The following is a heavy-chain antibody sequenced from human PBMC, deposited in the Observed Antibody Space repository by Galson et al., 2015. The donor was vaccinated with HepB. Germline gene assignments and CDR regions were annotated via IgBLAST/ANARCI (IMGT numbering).Heavy chain of an antibody. CDR2: ISGDSSGT. CDR1: GFTFDDYA. D-gene: IGHD2-21*02. CDR3: AKFGGGSCDRDNCYGPFDI. V-gene: IGHV3-23*01. J-gene: IGHJ3*02. Sequence: SLRLSCAAAGFTFDDYAMHWVRQAPGKGLEWVSTISGDSSGTYYADSVKGRFSISRDNSKSTLYLQMNSLRVEDTALYYCAKFGGGSCDRDNCYGPFDIWGQGTMVTVSS.